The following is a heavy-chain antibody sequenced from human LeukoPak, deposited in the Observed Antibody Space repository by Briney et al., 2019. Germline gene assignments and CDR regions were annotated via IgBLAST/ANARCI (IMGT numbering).Heavy chain of an antibody. D-gene: IGHD5-12*01. CDR3: ARGRSTGYPYYFEY. CDR1: GYTFTHYD. J-gene: IGHJ4*02. Sequence: ASVTVSYKASGYTFTHYDINWVRQATGQGLEWMGWMNPNSGSTGYAQKFQGRVTITRNTSISTAYMELSGLRSEDTAVYYCARGRSTGYPYYFEYWGQGTLVTVSS. V-gene: IGHV1-8*03. CDR2: MNPNSGST.